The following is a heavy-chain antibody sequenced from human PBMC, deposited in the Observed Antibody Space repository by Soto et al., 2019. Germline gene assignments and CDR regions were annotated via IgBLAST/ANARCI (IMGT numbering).Heavy chain of an antibody. CDR2: ISYDGSNK. D-gene: IGHD2-15*01. CDR1: GFTFSSYA. J-gene: IGHJ4*02. V-gene: IGHV3-30-3*01. CDR3: ARVPSSSGRAHFDY. Sequence: QVQLVESGGGVVQPGRSLRLSCAASGFTFSSYAMHWVRQAPGKGLEWVAVISYDGSNKYYADSVKGRFTISRDNSKNTMTLHMNSLRAEDTAVYYCARVPSSSGRAHFDYWGQGTLVTVSS.